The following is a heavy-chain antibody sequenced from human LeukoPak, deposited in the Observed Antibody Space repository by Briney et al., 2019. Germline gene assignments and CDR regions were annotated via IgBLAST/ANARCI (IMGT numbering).Heavy chain of an antibody. CDR1: GGSISSSSYY. Sequence: SKTLSLTCTVSGGSISSSSYYWGWIRQPPGKGLEWIGSIYYSGSTYYNPSLKSRVTISVGTSKNQFSLKLSSVTAADTAVYYCARPSLSSSWAFDAFDIWGQGTMVTVSS. CDR3: ARPSLSSSWAFDAFDI. CDR2: IYYSGST. J-gene: IGHJ3*02. D-gene: IGHD6-13*01. V-gene: IGHV4-39*07.